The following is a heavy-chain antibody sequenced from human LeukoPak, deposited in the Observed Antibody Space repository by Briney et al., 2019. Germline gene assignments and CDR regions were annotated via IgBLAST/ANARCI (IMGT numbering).Heavy chain of an antibody. CDR1: VGSISSYY. D-gene: IGHD3-22*01. V-gene: IGHV4-59*08. Sequence: SETLSLTCTVSVGSISSYYWSWIRQPPGKGLEWIGYIYYSGSTNYNPSLKSRVTISVDTSKNQFSLKLSSVTAADTAVYYCARHKRYYDPMDFDLWGRGTLVTVSS. CDR3: ARHKRYYDPMDFDL. J-gene: IGHJ2*01. CDR2: IYYSGST.